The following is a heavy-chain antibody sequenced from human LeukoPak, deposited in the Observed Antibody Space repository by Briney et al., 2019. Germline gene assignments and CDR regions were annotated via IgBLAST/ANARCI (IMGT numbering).Heavy chain of an antibody. D-gene: IGHD3-9*01. J-gene: IGHJ4*02. CDR1: GFIYRNCG. V-gene: IGHV3-30*18. CDR3: PKGGDILTGYRGLDY. CDR2: ISYDGSNK. Sequence: GGSLGLSCAASGFIYRNCGMYWVRQPGAKGLEGVAAISYDGSNKYYADSVKGRLTISRDNSKNTLYLQMNSLRTEDTAVYYCPKGGDILTGYRGLDYWGLGTLVTVSS.